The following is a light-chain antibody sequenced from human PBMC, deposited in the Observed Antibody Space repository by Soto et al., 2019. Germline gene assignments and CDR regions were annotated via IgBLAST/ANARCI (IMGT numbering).Light chain of an antibody. J-gene: IGKJ4*01. Sequence: EIVLTQSPATLSLSPGERATLSCRASQSVDIYLAWYQQKPGQAPRLLIYDASNRATGIPARFSGSGSGTDFTLTISSLEPEDFAVYYCQHRRDWPLTFGGGTKVEIK. CDR2: DAS. CDR3: QHRRDWPLT. CDR1: QSVDIY. V-gene: IGKV3-11*01.